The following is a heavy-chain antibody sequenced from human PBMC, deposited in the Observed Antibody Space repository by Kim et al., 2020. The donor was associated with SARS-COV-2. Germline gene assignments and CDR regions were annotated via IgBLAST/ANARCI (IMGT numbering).Heavy chain of an antibody. CDR3: AGDEGYCSGGSCHDYYYGMDV. CDR1: GGTFSSYA. J-gene: IGHJ6*02. CDR2: IIPIFGTA. D-gene: IGHD2-15*01. V-gene: IGHV1-69*13. Sequence: SVKVSCKASGGTFSSYAISWVRQAPGQGLEWMGGIIPIFGTANYAQKFQGRVTITADESTSTAYMELSSLRSEDTAVYYCAGDEGYCSGGSCHDYYYGMDVWGQGTTVTVSS.